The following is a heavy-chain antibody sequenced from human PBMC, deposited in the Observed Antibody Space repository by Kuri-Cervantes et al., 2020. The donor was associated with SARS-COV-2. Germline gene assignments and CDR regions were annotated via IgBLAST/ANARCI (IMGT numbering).Heavy chain of an antibody. CDR2: IFPILGIA. J-gene: IGHJ3*02. V-gene: IGHV1-69*02. D-gene: IGHD4-11*01. CDR1: GGTFSSYT. Sequence: SSVKVSCKASGGTFSSYTISWLRQPPGQGLEWMGRIFPILGIANYAQKFQGRVTITADKSTSTAYLELSSLRSEDTAVYYCPRSRMTTDAFDIWGQGTMVTVSS. CDR3: PRSRMTTDAFDI.